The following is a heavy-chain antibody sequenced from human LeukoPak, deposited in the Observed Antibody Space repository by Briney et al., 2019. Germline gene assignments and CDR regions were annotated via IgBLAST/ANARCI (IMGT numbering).Heavy chain of an antibody. CDR2: ISGSGGST. CDR3: ARKSMVTAVPFVD. D-gene: IGHD2-21*02. J-gene: IGHJ4*02. Sequence: GGSLRLSCAGSGFTFSSYVMNWVRQAPGKGLEWVSGISGSGGSTYYADSVKGRFTISRDNSKNTLYLQMNSLRVEDTAVYYCARKSMVTAVPFVDWGQGTLVTVSS. V-gene: IGHV3-23*01. CDR1: GFTFSSYV.